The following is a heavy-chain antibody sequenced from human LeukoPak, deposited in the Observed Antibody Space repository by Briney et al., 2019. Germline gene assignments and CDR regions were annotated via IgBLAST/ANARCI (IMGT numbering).Heavy chain of an antibody. Sequence: GGSLRLSCEASGFPFSSYAMTWVRQAPGKGLEWVSGISAGGDNTYYGDSVKGRFTISRDDAKNSLFLQMNGLRSDDTAVYYCTRENYVPDSWGQGTLVTVSS. J-gene: IGHJ5*02. CDR1: GFPFSSYA. V-gene: IGHV3-23*01. CDR3: TRENYVPDS. CDR2: ISAGGDNT. D-gene: IGHD3-10*02.